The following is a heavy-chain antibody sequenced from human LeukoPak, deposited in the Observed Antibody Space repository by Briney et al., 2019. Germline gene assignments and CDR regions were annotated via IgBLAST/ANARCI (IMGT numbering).Heavy chain of an antibody. CDR2: ISAYNGKT. CDR1: DYTFTNYG. CDR3: ARTNLDCKSGVCYDY. J-gene: IGHJ4*02. V-gene: IGHV1-18*01. Sequence: ASVKVSCKASDYTFTNYGISWVRQAPGQGLEWMGWISAYNGKTYYAQKFQGRVTVTTDTSTSTAYMDLRSLRSDDTAVYYCARTNLDCKSGVCYDYWGQGTPVTVSS. D-gene: IGHD2-8*01.